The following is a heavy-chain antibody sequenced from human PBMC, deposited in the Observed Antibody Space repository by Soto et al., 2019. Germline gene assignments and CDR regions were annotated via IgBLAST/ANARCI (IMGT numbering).Heavy chain of an antibody. CDR1: CGSISNKY. CDR2: MSSSGVT. J-gene: IGHJ3*02. V-gene: IGHV4-4*07. Sequence: SETLSLTCTVSCGSISNKYWSWIRQPAGKGLEWIGRMSSSGVTNYSPSFKSRVTMSVDMSKNQFSLKLSSVTATDAAVYYCARALDSSGWYGDDAFDIWGQGTMVTVSS. D-gene: IGHD6-19*01. CDR3: ARALDSSGWYGDDAFDI.